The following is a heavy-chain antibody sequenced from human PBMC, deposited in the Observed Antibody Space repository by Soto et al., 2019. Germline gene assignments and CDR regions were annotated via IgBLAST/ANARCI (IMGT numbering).Heavy chain of an antibody. CDR1: GFPFSSYS. D-gene: IGHD6-6*01. J-gene: IGHJ4*02. CDR2: IHFRCNST. CDR3: SRKFSSSSFYFVD. Sequence: PGGSLRLSCAASGFPFSSYSMSWVRHAPATGLEWDATIHFRCNSTYSAESVKGRFTISRDNSKNTVYLQINSVRAEHTALYYCSRKFSSSSFYFVDWGQGTLVSVSA. V-gene: IGHV3-23*01.